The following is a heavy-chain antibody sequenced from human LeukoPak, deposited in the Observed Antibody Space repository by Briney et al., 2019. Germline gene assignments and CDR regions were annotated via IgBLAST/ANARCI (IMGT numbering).Heavy chain of an antibody. CDR3: ARLDYGDSLGNWFDP. D-gene: IGHD4-17*01. CDR2: ISYDGSNK. J-gene: IGHJ5*02. CDR1: GFTFSSYA. Sequence: AGGSLRLSCAASGFTFSSYAMHWVRQAPGKGLEWVAVISYDGSNKYYADSVKGRFTISRDNSKNTLYLQMNSLRAEDTAVYYCARLDYGDSLGNWFDPWGQGTLVTVSS. V-gene: IGHV3-30*04.